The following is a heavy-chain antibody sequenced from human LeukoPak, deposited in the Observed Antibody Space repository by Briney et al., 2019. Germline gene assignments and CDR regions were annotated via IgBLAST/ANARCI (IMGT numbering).Heavy chain of an antibody. CDR2: IKQDGSEK. Sequence: PGGSLRLSCAASGFTFSSYWMSWVRQAPGKGLEWVANIKQDGSEKYYVDSVKGRFTISRDNAKNSLYLQMNSLRAEDTAVYYCARLRGYYYGSGTHPYYFDYWGQGTLVTASS. CDR3: ARLRGYYYGSGTHPYYFDY. V-gene: IGHV3-7*01. CDR1: GFTFSSYW. J-gene: IGHJ4*02. D-gene: IGHD3-10*01.